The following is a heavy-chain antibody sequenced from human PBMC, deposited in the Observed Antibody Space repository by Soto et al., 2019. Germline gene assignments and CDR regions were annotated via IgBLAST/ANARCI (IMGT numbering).Heavy chain of an antibody. CDR3: AGRRSTYYDGGEGYYWHQT. V-gene: IGHV4-31*11. D-gene: IGHD2-21*01. Sequence: QVQLRESGPGLVKASQTLSLTCAVSGAPIRTGNYYWSWIRQQPGKGLEWIGYISHSGNALYNPSLKHAIAMSLHTSKNQFSLTVRSVTAADTAVYYCAGRRSTYYDGGEGYYWHQTWGPGPLVAVSS. J-gene: IGHJ5*02. CDR2: ISHSGNA. CDR1: GAPIRTGNYY.